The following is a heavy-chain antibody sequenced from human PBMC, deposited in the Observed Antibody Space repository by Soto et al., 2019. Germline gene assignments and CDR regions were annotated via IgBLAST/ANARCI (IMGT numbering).Heavy chain of an antibody. CDR1: GYTFTGYY. J-gene: IGHJ6*02. CDR2: IIPIFGTA. Sequence: AASVKVSCKASGYTFTGYYMHWVRQAPGQGLEWMGGIIPIFGTANYAQKFQGRVTITADESTSTAYMELSSLRSEDTAVYYCARGPVVVRGGMDVWGQGTKGTVSS. V-gene: IGHV1-69*13. CDR3: ARGPVVVRGGMDV. D-gene: IGHD2-2*01.